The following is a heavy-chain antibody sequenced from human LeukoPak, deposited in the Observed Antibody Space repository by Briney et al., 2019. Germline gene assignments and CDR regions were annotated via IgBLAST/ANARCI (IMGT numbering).Heavy chain of an antibody. V-gene: IGHV4-34*01. CDR1: GGSFSGYY. D-gene: IGHD3-3*01. J-gene: IGHJ4*02. CDR2: INHSGST. CDR3: ARGSLDFVY. Sequence: SETLSLTCAVYGGSFSGYYWSWIRQPPGKGLEWIGEINHSGSTNYNPSLKSRVTISVDTSKNQFSLKLSSVTAADTAVYYCARGSLDFVYWGQGTLVTVSS.